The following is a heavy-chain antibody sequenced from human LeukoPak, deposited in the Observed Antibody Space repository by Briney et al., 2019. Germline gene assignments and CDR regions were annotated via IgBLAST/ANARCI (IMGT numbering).Heavy chain of an antibody. Sequence: SETLSLTCAVYGGSFSGYYWSWIRQPPGKGLEWIGEINHSGSTNYNPSLKSRVTISVDTSKNQFSLKLSSVTAADTAVYYCARSPPDWLLWSGGMDVWGQGTTVTVSS. CDR1: GGSFSGYY. CDR2: INHSGST. CDR3: ARSPPDWLLWSGGMDV. V-gene: IGHV4-34*01. J-gene: IGHJ6*02. D-gene: IGHD3-9*01.